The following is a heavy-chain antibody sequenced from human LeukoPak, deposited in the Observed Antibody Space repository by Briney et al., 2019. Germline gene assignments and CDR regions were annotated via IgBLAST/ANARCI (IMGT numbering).Heavy chain of an antibody. Sequence: SETLSLTCTVSGSSISSYYWSWIRQPPGKGLEWIANIYYSGSTNYNPSLKSRVTISEDTSKNQFSLKLSSVTAADTAVYYCARQGNDYDYFDYWGQGTLVTVSS. CDR2: IYYSGST. CDR1: GSSISSYY. V-gene: IGHV4-59*08. J-gene: IGHJ4*02. D-gene: IGHD3-22*01. CDR3: ARQGNDYDYFDY.